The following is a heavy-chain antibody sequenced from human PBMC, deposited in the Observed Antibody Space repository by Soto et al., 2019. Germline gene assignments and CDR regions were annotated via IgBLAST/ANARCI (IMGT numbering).Heavy chain of an antibody. Sequence: ASVKVSCKASGYTFTGYGMHWVRQAPGQRLEWMGWINAGNGNTKYSQKFQGRVTITRDTSASTAYMELSSLRSEDTAVYYFASSATTAXYYFGMDVWGQGTTVTVSS. V-gene: IGHV1-3*01. CDR1: GYTFTGYG. J-gene: IGHJ6*02. CDR3: ASSATTAXYYFGMDV. CDR2: INAGNGNT. D-gene: IGHD1-26*01.